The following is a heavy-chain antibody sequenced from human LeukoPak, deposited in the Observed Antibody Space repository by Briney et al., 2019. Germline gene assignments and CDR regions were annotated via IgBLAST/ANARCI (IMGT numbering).Heavy chain of an antibody. CDR3: ATPHGRYGDYNYYYGMDV. Sequence: ASVKVSCKVSGYTLTELSMHWVRQAPGKGLEWMGGFDPEDGETSYAQKFQGRVTMTEDTSTDTAYMELSSLRSEDTAVYYCATPHGRYGDYNYYYGMDVWGQGTTVTVSS. V-gene: IGHV1-24*01. CDR1: GYTLTELS. D-gene: IGHD4-17*01. CDR2: FDPEDGET. J-gene: IGHJ6*02.